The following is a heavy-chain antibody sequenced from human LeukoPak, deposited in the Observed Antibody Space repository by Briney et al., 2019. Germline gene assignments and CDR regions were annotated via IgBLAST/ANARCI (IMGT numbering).Heavy chain of an antibody. CDR3: GKTTVGYSSGRYPGWPVDY. Sequence: GGSLTLSCAASGFTFSSYAMYWVRQAPGKGLEWVSGIFGSGGSPHYADSVKGRFTISRDNSQEIVYLQLDSLRVEDTALYYCGKTTVGYSSGRYPGWPVDYWGQGALVTVSS. J-gene: IGHJ4*02. V-gene: IGHV3-23*01. CDR2: IFGSGGSP. CDR1: GFTFSSYA. D-gene: IGHD2-15*01.